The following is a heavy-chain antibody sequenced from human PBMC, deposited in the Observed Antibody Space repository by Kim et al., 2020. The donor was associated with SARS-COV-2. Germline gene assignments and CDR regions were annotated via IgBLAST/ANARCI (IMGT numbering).Heavy chain of an antibody. J-gene: IGHJ4*02. V-gene: IGHV5-51*01. D-gene: IGHD3-22*01. CDR1: GYSFTSYW. CDR3: ARHLFGYYDSSGSAFDY. Sequence: GESLKISCKGSGYSFTSYWIGWVRQMPGKGLVWMGIIYPGDSDTRYSPSFQGQVTISADKSISTAYLQWSSLKASDTAMYYCARHLFGYYDSSGSAFDYWGQGTLVTVSS. CDR2: IYPGDSDT.